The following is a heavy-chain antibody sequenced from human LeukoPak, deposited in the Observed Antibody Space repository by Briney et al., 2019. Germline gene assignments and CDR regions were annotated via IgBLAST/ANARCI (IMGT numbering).Heavy chain of an antibody. J-gene: IGHJ3*02. CDR1: GFTFSSYS. Sequence: KPGGSLRLSCAASGFTFSSYSMNWVCQAPGKGLEWVSSISSSSSYIYYADSVKGRFTISRDNAKNSLYLQMNSLRAEDTAVYYCARRLGDPTADAFDIWGQGTMVTVSS. V-gene: IGHV3-21*01. CDR3: ARRLGDPTADAFDI. D-gene: IGHD3-16*01. CDR2: ISSSSSYI.